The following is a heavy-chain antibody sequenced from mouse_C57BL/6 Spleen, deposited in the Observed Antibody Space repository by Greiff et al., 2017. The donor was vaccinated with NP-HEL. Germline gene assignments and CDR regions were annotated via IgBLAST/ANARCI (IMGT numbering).Heavy chain of an antibody. CDR1: GFSLTSYG. Sequence: VQLVESGPGLVQPSQSLSITCTVSGFSLTSYGVHWVRQSPGKGLEWLGVIWRGGSTDYNAAFMSRLSITKDNSKSQVFFKMNSLQADDTAIYYCAKNGLTGTGYYAMDYWGQGTSVTVSS. D-gene: IGHD4-1*01. J-gene: IGHJ4*01. V-gene: IGHV2-5*01. CDR2: IWRGGST. CDR3: AKNGLTGTGYYAMDY.